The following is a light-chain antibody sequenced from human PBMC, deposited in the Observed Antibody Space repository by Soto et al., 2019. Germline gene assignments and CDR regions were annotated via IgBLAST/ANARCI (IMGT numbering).Light chain of an antibody. CDR2: ATS. V-gene: IGKV1-12*01. CDR3: QQANSCPYT. J-gene: IGKJ2*01. CDR1: QGISNW. Sequence: DIQMPQSPSSVSASVGDRVTITCRASQGISNWLAWYQQKAGKAPKLLIYATSTLQSGVPSRFRGSGSGTEFTLTISSLQPEDGATSYCQQANSCPYTFGQGTKLEIK.